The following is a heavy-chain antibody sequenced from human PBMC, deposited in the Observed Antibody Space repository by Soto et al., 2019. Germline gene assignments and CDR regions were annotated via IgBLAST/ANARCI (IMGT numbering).Heavy chain of an antibody. CDR3: ARGSGWHASSDTVDF. D-gene: IGHD1-1*01. Sequence: PSQTLSLTCGGYGGSFSGYYWSWIRQPPGKGLEWIGEINHGGSTNYILSLKSRVTISVDTSKNQFSLKLRSVTAADTAIYYCARGSGWHASSDTVDFCGQANLVTVS. V-gene: IGHV4-34*01. CDR2: INHGGST. J-gene: IGHJ4*02. CDR1: GGSFSGYY.